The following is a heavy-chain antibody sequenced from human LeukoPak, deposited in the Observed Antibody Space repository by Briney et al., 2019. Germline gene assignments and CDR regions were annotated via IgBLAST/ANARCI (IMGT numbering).Heavy chain of an antibody. D-gene: IGHD3-22*01. V-gene: IGHV3-33*01. CDR1: GFTFSSYG. J-gene: IGHJ3*02. Sequence: PGGSLRLSCAASGFTFSSYGMHWVRQAPGKGLEWVAVIWYDGSNKYYADSVKGRFTISRDNSKNTLYLQMNSLRAEDTAVYYCARDRYYDSSGYYFGPSNAFDIWGQGTMVTVSS. CDR2: IWYDGSNK. CDR3: ARDRYYDSSGYYFGPSNAFDI.